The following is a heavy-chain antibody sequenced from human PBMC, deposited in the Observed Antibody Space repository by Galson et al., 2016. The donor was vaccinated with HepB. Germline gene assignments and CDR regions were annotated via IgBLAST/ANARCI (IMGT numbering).Heavy chain of an antibody. D-gene: IGHD1-1*01. V-gene: IGHV3-23*01. CDR3: AKRGGASQLQTDQFYYYFYMDV. Sequence: SLRLSCAASGFTFSIYGMSWVRQAPGKGLEWVSSVSGSSDHTYYSDSVKGRFSISRDSAKSTLFLQMHSLRVEDTAVYFCAKRGGASQLQTDQFYYYFYMDVWGKGTTVTVSS. CDR1: GFTFSIYG. J-gene: IGHJ6*03. CDR2: VSGSSDHT.